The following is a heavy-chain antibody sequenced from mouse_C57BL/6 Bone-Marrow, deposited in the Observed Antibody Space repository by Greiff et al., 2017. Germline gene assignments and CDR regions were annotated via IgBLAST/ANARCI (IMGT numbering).Heavy chain of an antibody. CDR2: ISDGGSYT. CDR1: GFTFSSYA. CDR3: ARSWFAY. V-gene: IGHV5-4*01. Sequence: EVQLQESGGGLVKPGGSLKLSCAASGFTFSSYAMSWVRQTPEKRLEWVATISDGGSYTYYPDNVKGRFTISRDNAKNNLYLQMSHLKSEDTAMYYCARSWFAYWGQGTLGTVSA. J-gene: IGHJ3*01.